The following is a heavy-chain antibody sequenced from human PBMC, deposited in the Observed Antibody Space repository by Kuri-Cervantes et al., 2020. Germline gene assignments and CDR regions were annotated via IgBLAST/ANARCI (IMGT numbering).Heavy chain of an antibody. V-gene: IGHV3-30-3*01. J-gene: IGHJ6*02. CDR3: AKGHRYGMDV. CDR1: GFTFSSYA. CDR2: ISYGGSNK. D-gene: IGHD2-21*01. Sequence: GESLKISCAASGFTFSSYAMHWVRQAPGKGLEWVAVISYGGSNKYYADSVKGRFTISRDNSKNTLYLQMNSLRAEDTAVYYCAKGHRYGMDVWGQGTTVTVSS.